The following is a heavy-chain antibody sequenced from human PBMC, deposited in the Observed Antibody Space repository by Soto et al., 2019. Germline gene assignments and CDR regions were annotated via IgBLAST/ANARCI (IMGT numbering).Heavy chain of an antibody. CDR1: GYSFTSYW. V-gene: IGHV5-51*01. Sequence: PGESLKISCKGSGYSFTSYWIGWVRQMPGKGLEWMGIIYPGDSDTRYSPSFQGQVTISADKSISTAYLQWSSLKASDTAMYYCARLRGYYYDSSGYYLDNTHQARGRPSYYFDYWGQGTLVTVSS. CDR2: IYPGDSDT. J-gene: IGHJ4*02. CDR3: ARLRGYYYDSSGYYLDNTHQARGRPSYYFDY. D-gene: IGHD3-22*01.